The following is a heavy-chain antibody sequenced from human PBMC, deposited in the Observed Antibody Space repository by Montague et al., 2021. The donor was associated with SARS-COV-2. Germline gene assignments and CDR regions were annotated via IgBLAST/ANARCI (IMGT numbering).Heavy chain of an antibody. CDR3: GGGVVAATPVVDY. CDR2: MYYSGST. J-gene: IGHJ4*02. CDR1: GGSISSSTYY. V-gene: IGHV4-39*07. Sequence: SETLSLTCTVSGGSISSSTYYWGWIRQPPGKGLEWIGSMYYSGSTYYNPSLKSRVTISVDTSKNQFSLKLNSVTAADTAVYYCGGGVVAATPVVDYWGRGTLVTVSS. D-gene: IGHD2-15*01.